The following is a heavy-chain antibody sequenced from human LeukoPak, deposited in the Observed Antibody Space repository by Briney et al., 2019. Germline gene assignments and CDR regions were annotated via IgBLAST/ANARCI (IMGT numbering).Heavy chain of an antibody. D-gene: IGHD3-22*01. CDR1: GGSISTSNYY. CDR3: ARTLNYYGSSYTEALDAFDI. J-gene: IGHJ3*02. V-gene: IGHV4-39*07. Sequence: SETLSLTCTVSGGSISTSNYYWGWIRQPPGKGLEWIGSIYHSGSTYYNPSLKSRVTISVDTSKNQFSLKLSSVTAADTAVYYCARTLNYYGSSYTEALDAFDIWGQGTMVTVSS. CDR2: IYHSGST.